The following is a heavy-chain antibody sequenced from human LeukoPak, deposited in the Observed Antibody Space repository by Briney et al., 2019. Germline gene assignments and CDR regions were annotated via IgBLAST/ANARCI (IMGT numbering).Heavy chain of an antibody. CDR3: ARDCIRHDSSGYYYYYGMDV. Sequence: PSETLSLTCAVYGGSFSGYYWSWIRQPPGKGLEWIGEINHSGSTNYNPSLKSRVTISVDTSKNQFSLKLSSVTAADTAVYYCARDCIRHDSSGYYYYYGMDVWGQGTTVTVSS. CDR2: INHSGST. V-gene: IGHV4-34*09. CDR1: GGSFSGYY. D-gene: IGHD3-22*01. J-gene: IGHJ6*02.